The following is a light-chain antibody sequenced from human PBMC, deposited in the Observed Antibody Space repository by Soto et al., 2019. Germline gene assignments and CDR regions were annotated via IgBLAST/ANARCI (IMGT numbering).Light chain of an antibody. Sequence: DIQMTQSPSTLSASVGDRVTITCRASQTISSWLAWYQQKPGKAPKLLIHKASSLESGVPSRFSGSGSGTEFTLTISSLRPDDLATYYCQEYDSYSWTFGQGTKVEIK. CDR1: QTISSW. CDR2: KAS. CDR3: QEYDSYSWT. V-gene: IGKV1-5*03. J-gene: IGKJ1*01.